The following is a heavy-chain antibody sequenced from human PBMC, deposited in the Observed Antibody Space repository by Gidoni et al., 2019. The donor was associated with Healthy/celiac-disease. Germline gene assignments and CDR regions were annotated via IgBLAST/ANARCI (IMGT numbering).Heavy chain of an antibody. CDR3: TRDHHSITMVRGVNYYYYYGMDV. CDR1: GFTFGDYA. CDR2: IRSKAYGGTT. J-gene: IGHJ6*02. V-gene: IGHV3-49*04. D-gene: IGHD3-10*01. Sequence: EVQLVESGGGLVQPGRSLRLSCTASGFTFGDYAMSWVRQAPGKGLEWVGFIRSKAYGGTTEYAASVKGRFTISRDDSKSIAYLQMNSLKTEDTAVYYCTRDHHSITMVRGVNYYYYYGMDVWGQGTTVTVSS.